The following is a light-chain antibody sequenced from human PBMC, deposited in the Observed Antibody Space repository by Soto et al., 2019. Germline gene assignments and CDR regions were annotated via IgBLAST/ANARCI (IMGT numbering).Light chain of an antibody. CDR3: SSYTSSSTVYV. Sequence: QSVLTQPASVSGSPGQSITISCTGTSSDVGGYNYVSWYQQHPGKAPKLMIYDVNNRPSGVSYRFSGSKSGNTASLTISGLQTEAEADYFCSSYTSSSTVYVFGTGTKVTVL. J-gene: IGLJ1*01. CDR1: SSDVGGYNY. V-gene: IGLV2-14*01. CDR2: DVN.